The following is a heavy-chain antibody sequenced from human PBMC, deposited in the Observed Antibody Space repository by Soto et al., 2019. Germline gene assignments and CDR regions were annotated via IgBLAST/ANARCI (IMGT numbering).Heavy chain of an antibody. Sequence: QVQVVESGGGVVQPGRTLRLSCAASGFIFSDFGMHWVRQAPGTGLEWVAVISHDGSNEYYVDSVKGRFNISRYNSKNTLYLLLNSLRPEDTAVYYWAKGLVEIATFYYFDFWGQGTLVTVSS. CDR1: GFIFSDFG. CDR2: ISHDGSNE. CDR3: AKGLVEIATFYYFDF. D-gene: IGHD2-21*01. V-gene: IGHV3-30*18. J-gene: IGHJ4*02.